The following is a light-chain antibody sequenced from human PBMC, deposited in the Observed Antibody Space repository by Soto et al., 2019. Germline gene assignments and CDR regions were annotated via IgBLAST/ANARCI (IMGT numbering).Light chain of an antibody. V-gene: IGLV2-14*01. J-gene: IGLJ3*02. CDR3: SSYTSSLTLV. CDR2: EVS. Sequence: QSALTQPASVSGSPGQSITISCTGTSSDIGNYDYVSWYQHHPGKAPKLIMYEVSTRPSGVSNRFSGSKSGNTASLTIYVLQAEYEDDYYCSSYTSSLTLVFGEGTKLTVL. CDR1: SSDIGNYDY.